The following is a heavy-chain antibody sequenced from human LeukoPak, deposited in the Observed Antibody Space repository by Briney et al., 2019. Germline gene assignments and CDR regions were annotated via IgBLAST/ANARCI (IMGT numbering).Heavy chain of an antibody. CDR3: ARGPITMVRGVIITPFDY. CDR2: IYYSGST. D-gene: IGHD3-10*01. CDR1: GGSISSYY. J-gene: IGHJ4*02. Sequence: PSEALSLTCTVSGGSISSYYWSWIRQPPGKGLEWIGYIYYSGSTNYNPSLKSRVTISVDTSKNQFSLKLSSVTAADTAVYYCARGPITMVRGVIITPFDYWGQGILVTVSS. V-gene: IGHV4-59*01.